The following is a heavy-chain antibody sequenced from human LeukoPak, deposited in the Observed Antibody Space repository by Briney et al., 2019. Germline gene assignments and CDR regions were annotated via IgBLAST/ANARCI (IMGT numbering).Heavy chain of an antibody. J-gene: IGHJ5*02. CDR1: GFIFSDFY. CDR2: IYSSSDYI. CDR3: ARSQWNPGKTTQTT. V-gene: IGHV3-11*01. D-gene: IGHD1-1*01. Sequence: GGSLRLSCAGSGFIFSDFYMSWIRQAPGKGLEWVSLIYSSSDYIYYADSVKGRFTISRDNAKNSLYLQMNSLRAEDTAVYYCARSQWNPGKTTQTTWGQGTLITVSS.